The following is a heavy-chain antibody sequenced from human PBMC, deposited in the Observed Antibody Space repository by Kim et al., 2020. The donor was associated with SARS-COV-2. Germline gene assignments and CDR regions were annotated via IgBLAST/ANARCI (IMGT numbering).Heavy chain of an antibody. CDR1: GGSISSSSYY. V-gene: IGHV4-39*07. J-gene: IGHJ4*02. CDR2: VYYSGTT. D-gene: IGHD3-9*01. Sequence: SETLSLTCTVSGGSISSSSYYWGWIRQPPGKGLECIGNVYYSGTTYYNPSLKSRVHISIDTSKNQFSLKLSSVSAADTAVYYCARDAPARYFDWSNYFDYWGQGTLVTVSS. CDR3: ARDAPARYFDWSNYFDY.